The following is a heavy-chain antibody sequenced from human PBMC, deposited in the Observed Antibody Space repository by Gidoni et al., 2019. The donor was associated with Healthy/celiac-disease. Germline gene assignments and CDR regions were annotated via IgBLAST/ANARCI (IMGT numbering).Heavy chain of an antibody. J-gene: IGHJ5*02. V-gene: IGHV4-4*02. D-gene: IGHD2-15*01. CDR2: T. CDR3: ARDCSGGSCQGGFDP. Sequence: TNYNPSLKSRVTISVDKSKNQFSLKLSSVTAADTAVYYCARDCSGGSCQGGFDPWGQGTLVTVSS.